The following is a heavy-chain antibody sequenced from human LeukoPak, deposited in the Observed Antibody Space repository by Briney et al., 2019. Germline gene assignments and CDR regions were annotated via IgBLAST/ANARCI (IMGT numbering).Heavy chain of an antibody. CDR3: ARGGGAFCDNKCYRTFDY. CDR2: IYSGGTT. V-gene: IGHV3-66*01. J-gene: IGHJ4*02. Sequence: PGGSLRLSCVASELTVSSDYMSWVRQAPGQGLEWVSVIYSGGTTYYADSVKGRFTTSRDNSKNTLYLQMNSLRAEDTAVYYCARGGGAFCDNKCYRTFDYWGQGTLVTVSS. D-gene: IGHD2-21*01. CDR1: ELTVSSDY.